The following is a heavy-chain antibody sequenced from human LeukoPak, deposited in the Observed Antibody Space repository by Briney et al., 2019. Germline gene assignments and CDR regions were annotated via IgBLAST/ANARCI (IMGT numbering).Heavy chain of an antibody. J-gene: IGHJ4*02. CDR3: ARAEAYRGPDY. D-gene: IGHD3-16*01. CDR1: GGTFSSYA. CDR2: IIPILGIA. Sequence: SVKVSCKASGGTFSSYAISWVRQAPGQGLEWMGRIIPILGIANYAQKFQGRVTITADKSTSTAYMELSSLRSEDTAVYYCARAEAYRGPDYWGQGTLVTVSS. V-gene: IGHV1-69*04.